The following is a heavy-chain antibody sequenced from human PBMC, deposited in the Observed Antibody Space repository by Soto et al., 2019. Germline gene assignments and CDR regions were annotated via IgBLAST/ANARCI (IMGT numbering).Heavy chain of an antibody. J-gene: IGHJ4*02. CDR2: IYYSGST. CDR1: GGSVSSGSYY. Sequence: SETLSLTCTVSGGSVSSGSYYWSWIRQPPGKGLERIGYIYYSGSTNYNPSLKSRVTISVDTSKNQFSLKLSSVTAADTAVYYCAREGRMTTVTSDYWGQGTLVTVSS. V-gene: IGHV4-61*01. D-gene: IGHD4-17*01. CDR3: AREGRMTTVTSDY.